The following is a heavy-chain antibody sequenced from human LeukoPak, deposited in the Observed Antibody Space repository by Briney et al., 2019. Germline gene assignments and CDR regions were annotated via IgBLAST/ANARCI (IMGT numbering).Heavy chain of an antibody. J-gene: IGHJ3*02. D-gene: IGHD2-2*01. Sequence: GGSLRLSCAASGFTFSSHWMHWVRQSPSKGLVWVSRINMDGSTTNYADSVKGRFTISRDNAKNTLYLEMNSLRLEDSAVYYCARVRVPTAPYDAFDIWGQGTMVTVSS. CDR2: INMDGSTT. CDR3: ARVRVPTAPYDAFDI. CDR1: GFTFSSHW. V-gene: IGHV3-74*01.